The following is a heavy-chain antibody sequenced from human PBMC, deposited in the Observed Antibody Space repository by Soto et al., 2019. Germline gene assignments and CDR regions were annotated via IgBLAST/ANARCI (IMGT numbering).Heavy chain of an antibody. J-gene: IGHJ4*02. D-gene: IGHD6-13*01. CDR3: ARGGIAAAGVDY. Sequence: SETLSITCAVSGSSISNWWSWVRQPPGKGLEWIGEIFHSGSTKYNPSLKSRVTISVDKSKNQFSLKLSSVTAADTAVYYGARGGIAAAGVDYWGPGTRVT. V-gene: IGHV4-4*02. CDR1: GSSISNW. CDR2: IFHSGST.